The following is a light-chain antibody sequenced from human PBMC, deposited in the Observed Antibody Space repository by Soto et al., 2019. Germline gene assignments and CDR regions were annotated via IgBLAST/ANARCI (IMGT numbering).Light chain of an antibody. V-gene: IGKV1-5*01. Sequence: DIHITQSPSTLSASVGDRVTITCRASQSISSWLAWYKQKPGKAPKLLIYDASILESGVPSRFSGVGSGTDFTLTISSLQPDDFATYYCQQYNSNSSTFGQGTKVDIK. CDR1: QSISSW. CDR2: DAS. J-gene: IGKJ1*01. CDR3: QQYNSNSST.